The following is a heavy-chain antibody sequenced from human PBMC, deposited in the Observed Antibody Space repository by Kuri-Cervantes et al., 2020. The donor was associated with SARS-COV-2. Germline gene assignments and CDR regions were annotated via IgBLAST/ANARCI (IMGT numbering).Heavy chain of an antibody. D-gene: IGHD3-16*02. CDR3: SEGPYDYVWGSYRHPPPLLF. J-gene: IGHJ4*02. CDR2: IIPIFGTA. Sequence: SVKVSCKASGGTFISFAISWLLQAPGQGREWMGRIIPIFGTANYAQKFQGRVTTTADESTSTAYMELSSLRSEDTAVYYCSEGPYDYVWGSYRHPPPLLFWGQGTLVTVSS. V-gene: IGHV1-69*13. CDR1: GGTFISFA.